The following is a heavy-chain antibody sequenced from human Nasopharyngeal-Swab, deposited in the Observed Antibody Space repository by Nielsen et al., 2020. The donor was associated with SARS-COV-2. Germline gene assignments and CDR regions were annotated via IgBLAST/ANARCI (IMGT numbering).Heavy chain of an antibody. D-gene: IGHD6-19*01. V-gene: IGHV4-39*01. Sequence: WIRQPPGKGLEWIGSIYYSGSTYYNPSLKSRVTISVDTSKNQFSLKLSSVTAADTAVYYCARRGAVVRGGYYFDYWGQGTLVTVSS. CDR3: ARRGAVVRGGYYFDY. CDR2: IYYSGST. J-gene: IGHJ4*02.